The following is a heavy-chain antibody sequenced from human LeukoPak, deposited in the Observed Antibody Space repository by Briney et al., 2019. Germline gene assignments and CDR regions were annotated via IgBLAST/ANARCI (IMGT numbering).Heavy chain of an antibody. Sequence: SETLSLTCTVSGGSIINYYWSWIRQPPGKGLECMGYIYYSGSANYNPSLKSRVTISVDTSKNQFSLKLSSVTAADTAVYYCARDPYDILTGHYFDYWGQGTLVTVSS. J-gene: IGHJ4*02. D-gene: IGHD3-9*01. CDR3: ARDPYDILTGHYFDY. CDR1: GGSIINYY. V-gene: IGHV4-59*01. CDR2: IYYSGSA.